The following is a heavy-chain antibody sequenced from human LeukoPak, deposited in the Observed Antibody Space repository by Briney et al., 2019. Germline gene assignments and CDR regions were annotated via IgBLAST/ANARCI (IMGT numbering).Heavy chain of an antibody. CDR1: GGSISNYY. J-gene: IGHJ5*02. D-gene: IGHD3-22*01. CDR2: IYYSGST. CDR3: ARDVITMIVVVIPALYGWFDP. V-gene: IGHV4-59*12. Sequence: SETLSLTCTVSGGSISNYYWNFIRQPPGKGLEWIGSIYYSGSTYYNPSLKSRFTISVDTSKNQFSLKLSSVTAADTAVYYCARDVITMIVVVIPALYGWFDPWGQGTLVTVSS.